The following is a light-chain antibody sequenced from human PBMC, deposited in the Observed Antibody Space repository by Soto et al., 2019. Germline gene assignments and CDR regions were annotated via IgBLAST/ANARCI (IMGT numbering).Light chain of an antibody. V-gene: IGKV1-39*01. CDR2: ATS. CDR3: QQSYSTPLYS. CDR1: QSISNY. Sequence: DIQMTQSPSSLSASVGDRVTITCRTSQSISNYLNWYQQKPGKAPKLLIYATSNLQSGVPSRFSGSGSGTDFTLTIGSLQPEDFATYYCQQSYSTPLYSFGQGTKLEIK. J-gene: IGKJ2*03.